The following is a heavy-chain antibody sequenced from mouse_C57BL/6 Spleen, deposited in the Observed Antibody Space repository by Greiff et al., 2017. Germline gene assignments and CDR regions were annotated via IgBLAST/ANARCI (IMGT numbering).Heavy chain of an antibody. Sequence: QVQLQQSGPGLVQPSQSLSITCTVSGFSLTSYGVHWVRQSPGKGLEWLGVIWRGGSTDYNAAFISRLSISKDNSKSQVFFKMNSLQADDTAIYYCARNWKVATDYAMDYWGQGTSVTVSS. J-gene: IGHJ4*01. CDR3: ARNWKVATDYAMDY. CDR1: GFSLTSYG. CDR2: IWRGGST. V-gene: IGHV2-2*01. D-gene: IGHD1-1*01.